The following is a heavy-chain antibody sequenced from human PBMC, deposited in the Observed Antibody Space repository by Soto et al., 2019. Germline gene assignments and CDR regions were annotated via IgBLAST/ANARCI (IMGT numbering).Heavy chain of an antibody. CDR3: AREGRYSYGSSMNY. V-gene: IGHV3-30-3*01. D-gene: IGHD5-18*01. J-gene: IGHJ4*02. CDR1: GFTFSSYA. CDR2: ISYDGSNK. Sequence: QVQLVESGGGVVQPGRSLRLSCAASGFTFSSYAMHWVRQAPGKGLEWVAVISYDGSNKYYADSVKGRFTISRDKSKNTLYLQMNSLRAEDTAVYYCAREGRYSYGSSMNYWGQGTLVTVSS.